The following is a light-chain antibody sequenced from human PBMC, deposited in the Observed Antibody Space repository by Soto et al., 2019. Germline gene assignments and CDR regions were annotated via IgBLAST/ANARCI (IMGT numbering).Light chain of an antibody. CDR3: SSYAGSKTYV. Sequence: QSVLNQTASVSESPGQSITISCRGTSSDVGGYNYVSWYQQHPGKAPQLMIYDVSNRPSGVPDRFSGSKSGNTASLTVSGLQAEDEADYYCSSYAGSKTYVFGTGTKVTVL. CDR1: SSDVGGYNY. CDR2: DVS. J-gene: IGLJ1*01. V-gene: IGLV2-14*03.